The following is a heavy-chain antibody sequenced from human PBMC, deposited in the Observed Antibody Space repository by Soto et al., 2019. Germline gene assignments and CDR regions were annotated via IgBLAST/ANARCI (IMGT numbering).Heavy chain of an antibody. CDR1: GFTFSSYG. J-gene: IGHJ4*02. Sequence: LRLSCAASGFTFSSYGMHWVRQAPGKGLEWVAVISYDGSNKYYADSVKGRFTISRDNSKNTLYLQMNSLRAEDTAVYYCAKEGSSPYYFDYWGQGTLVTVSS. D-gene: IGHD6-6*01. CDR3: AKEGSSPYYFDY. V-gene: IGHV3-30*18. CDR2: ISYDGSNK.